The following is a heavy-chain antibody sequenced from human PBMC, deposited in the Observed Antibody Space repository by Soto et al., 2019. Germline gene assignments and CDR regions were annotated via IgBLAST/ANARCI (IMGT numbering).Heavy chain of an antibody. J-gene: IGHJ5*01. CDR3: ARGRYCLTGRCFPNWFDS. CDR1: GDSISTVDYF. D-gene: IGHD2-15*01. Sequence: SETLSLTCSVSGDSISTVDYFWAWIRQPPGQALEYIGYIYKSTTTYYNPSFESRVAISLDTSKSQFSLNVTSVTAADTAVYFCARGRYCLTGRCFPNWFDSWGQGTLVTVPQ. CDR2: IYKSTTT. V-gene: IGHV4-30-4*01.